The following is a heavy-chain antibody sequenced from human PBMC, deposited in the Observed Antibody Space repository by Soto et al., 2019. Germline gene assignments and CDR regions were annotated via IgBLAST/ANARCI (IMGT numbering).Heavy chain of an antibody. V-gene: IGHV1-69*01. Sequence: QVQLVQSGAEVKKPGSSVKVSCKASGGTFSSYAISWVRQAPGQGLEWMGGIIPICGTINYAQNFQGRITITADESKSTAYIEQSSLRSEDTAVYYCDRFGRVGLEWLLFEFWGQGTLVTVSS. J-gene: IGHJ4*02. CDR2: IIPICGTI. CDR1: GGTFSSYA. CDR3: DRFGRVGLEWLLFEF. D-gene: IGHD3-3*01.